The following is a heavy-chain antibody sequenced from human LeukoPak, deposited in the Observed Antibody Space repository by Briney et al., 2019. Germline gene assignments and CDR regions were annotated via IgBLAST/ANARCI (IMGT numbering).Heavy chain of an antibody. V-gene: IGHV4-59*01. CDR3: ARMTGYVIEDNFDY. D-gene: IGHD2-15*01. J-gene: IGHJ4*02. Sequence: SETLSLTCTVSGVSISCYYWGWIRQPPGKGLEWIGYIYYSGSTNYNPSLKSRVTISVNSSKNQFSLELRSVTAADTAANYCARMTGYVIEDNFDYWGQGTLVTVSS. CDR1: GVSISCYY. CDR2: IYYSGST.